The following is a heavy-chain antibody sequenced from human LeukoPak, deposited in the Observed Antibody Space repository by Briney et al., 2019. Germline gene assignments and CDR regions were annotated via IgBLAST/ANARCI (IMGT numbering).Heavy chain of an antibody. J-gene: IGHJ4*02. D-gene: IGHD3-3*01. V-gene: IGHV4-59*01. CDR3: ARVSRSWSGYYPYYFDY. CDR2: IYYSGST. CDR1: GGSISSYY. Sequence: PSETLSLTCTVSGGSISSYYWSWIRQPPGKGLECIGYIYYSGSTNYNPSLKSRVTISVDTSKNQFSLKLSSVTAADTAVYYCARVSRSWSGYYPYYFDYWGQGTLVTVSS.